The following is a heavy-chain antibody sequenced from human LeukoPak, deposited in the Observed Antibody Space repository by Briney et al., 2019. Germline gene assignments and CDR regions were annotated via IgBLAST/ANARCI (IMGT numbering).Heavy chain of an antibody. CDR1: GFAFSSYS. CDR2: ITSSSSAI. V-gene: IGHV3-48*01. J-gene: IGHJ4*02. D-gene: IGHD3-22*01. Sequence: GGSLRLSCAASGFAFSSYSMNWVRQGPGKGLEWVSYITSSSSAIYYADSVKGRFTISRDNAKNSLYLQMNSLRAEDTAVYYCARKSGSSGYPFDYWGQGTVVTVSS. CDR3: ARKSGSSGYPFDY.